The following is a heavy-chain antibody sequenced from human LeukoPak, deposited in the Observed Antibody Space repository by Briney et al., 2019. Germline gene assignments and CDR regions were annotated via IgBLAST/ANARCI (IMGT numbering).Heavy chain of an antibody. CDR2: ISHDGSNK. CDR1: GFPFSDYG. CDR3: AREAAVAGPTLDY. V-gene: IGHV3-30*03. J-gene: IGHJ4*02. D-gene: IGHD6-19*01. Sequence: PGGSLRLSCAASGFPFSDYGMYWVRQAPGKGLEWLAVISHDGSNKYYADSVKGRFTISRDNAKNSLYLQMNSLRAEDTAVYYCAREAAVAGPTLDYWGQGTLVTVSS.